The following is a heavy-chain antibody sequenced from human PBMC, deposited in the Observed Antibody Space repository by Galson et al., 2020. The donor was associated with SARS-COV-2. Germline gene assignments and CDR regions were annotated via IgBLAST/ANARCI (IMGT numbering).Heavy chain of an antibody. CDR1: RLSLTTSGRC. V-gene: IGHV2-70*11. CDR3: ARIDSSGCGGNY. J-gene: IGHJ4*02. CDR2: IDWDGDK. D-gene: IGHD6-19*01. Sequence: ESGPTLVKPTQTLTLTCTFYRLSLTTSGRCVNWIRQPPGKSLEWLARIDWDGDKYYSTSLKTRLTISKDTSKHQVVLTMTDMDPVDTATYYCARIDSSGCGGNYWGQGTPVTVSS.